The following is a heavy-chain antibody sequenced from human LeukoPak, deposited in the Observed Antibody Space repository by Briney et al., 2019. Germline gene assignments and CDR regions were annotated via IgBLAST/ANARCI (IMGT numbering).Heavy chain of an antibody. CDR1: GFTFDDYA. CDR3: AKVGPTYYYGSGGYEYYFDY. Sequence: GGSLRLSCAASGFTFDDYAMHWVRQAPGKGLEWVSGISWNSGSIGYADSVKGRFTISRDNAKNSLYLQMNSLRAEDTALYYCAKVGPTYYYGSGGYEYYFDYWGQGTLVTVSS. D-gene: IGHD3-10*01. J-gene: IGHJ4*02. V-gene: IGHV3-9*01. CDR2: ISWNSGSI.